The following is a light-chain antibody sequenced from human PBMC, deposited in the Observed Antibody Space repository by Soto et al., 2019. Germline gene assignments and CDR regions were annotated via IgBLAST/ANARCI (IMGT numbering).Light chain of an antibody. CDR1: KSVSSNS. J-gene: IGKJ1*01. CDR3: QQYETSPRA. V-gene: IGKV3-20*01. CDR2: GAS. Sequence: EIVLTQSPGTLSLSPGERATLSCRASKSVSSNSLAWYQQRPGQAPSLLMYGASIMATGIPDRFSGSGSGTDFTLSISRLEPEDFAVYYCQQYETSPRAFGQGTKVEIK.